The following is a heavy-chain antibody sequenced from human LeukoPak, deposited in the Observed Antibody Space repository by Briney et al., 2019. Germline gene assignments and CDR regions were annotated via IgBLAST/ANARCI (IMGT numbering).Heavy chain of an antibody. Sequence: PGGSLRLSCAASGFTFDDYAMHWVRQAPGKGLEWVSGITDTGANTYYADSVKGRFTISRDNSKNTLFLQMNRLRDDDTAVYYCAKVDCGSTRCRRFDLWGRGTLVTVSS. CDR3: AKVDCGSTRCRRFDL. CDR2: ITDTGANT. D-gene: IGHD2-21*01. J-gene: IGHJ2*01. CDR1: GFTFDDYA. V-gene: IGHV3-23*01.